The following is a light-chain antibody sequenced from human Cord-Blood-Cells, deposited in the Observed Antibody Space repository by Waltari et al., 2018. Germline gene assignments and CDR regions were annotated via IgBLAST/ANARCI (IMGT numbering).Light chain of an antibody. V-gene: IGKV3-11*01. J-gene: IGKJ4*01. CDR2: HAS. CDR3: QQRSNWPPLT. Sequence: EIVLTQSPATLSLSPGERATLSCRASPSVRSYLAWYQQKPGQAPRLLIYHASNRATGIPARFSGSGSGTDFTLTISSLEPEDFAVYYCQQRSNWPPLTFGGGTKVEIK. CDR1: PSVRSY.